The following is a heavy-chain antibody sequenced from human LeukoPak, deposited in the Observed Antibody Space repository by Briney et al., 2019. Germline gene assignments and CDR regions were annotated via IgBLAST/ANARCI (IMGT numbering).Heavy chain of an antibody. J-gene: IGHJ4*02. CDR1: GFTVSSNY. CDR3: GRGLSGSYDY. V-gene: IGHV3-53*01. D-gene: IGHD1-26*01. CDR2: IFSGGNT. Sequence: GGSLRLSCAASGFTVSSNYMNWVRQAPGKGLEWVSVIFSGGNTYYADSVKGRFTISRDISKNTLYLQMTSLRAEDTAVYFCGRGLSGSYDYWGQGTLVTVSS.